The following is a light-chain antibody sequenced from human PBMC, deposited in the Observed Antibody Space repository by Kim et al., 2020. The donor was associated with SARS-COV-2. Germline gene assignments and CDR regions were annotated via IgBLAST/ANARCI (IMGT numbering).Light chain of an antibody. CDR1: QSISTY. V-gene: IGKV1-39*01. J-gene: IGKJ2*01. CDR2: AAS. Sequence: DIQMTQYPSSLSASVGDKVTVTCRASQSISTYLNWFQQKPGKAPKLLMYAASTLQSGVPRRFTGGGSGTDFTLTINSLQPEDFAIYFCQQSYSPPYTFGQGTKLEI. CDR3: QQSYSPPYT.